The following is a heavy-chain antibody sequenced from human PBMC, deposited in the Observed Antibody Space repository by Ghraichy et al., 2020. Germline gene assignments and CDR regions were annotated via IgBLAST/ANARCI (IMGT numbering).Heavy chain of an antibody. Sequence: GSLRLSCAASEFTLSSYWMTWVRQAPGKGLEWVANIKQDGSVNYYVDSVKDRFTISRNNAKKSLYLQMNSRRAEDTAVYYCARGGSSGGVLWYWGQGTLVTVSS. V-gene: IGHV3-7*01. J-gene: IGHJ4*02. D-gene: IGHD2-21*01. CDR3: ARGGSSGGVLWY. CDR1: EFTLSSYW. CDR2: IKQDGSVN.